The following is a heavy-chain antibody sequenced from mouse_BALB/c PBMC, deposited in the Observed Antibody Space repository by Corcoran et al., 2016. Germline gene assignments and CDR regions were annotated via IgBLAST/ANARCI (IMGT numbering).Heavy chain of an antibody. J-gene: IGHJ1*01. CDR1: GYTFTDYY. CDR3: ARDADWYFDV. Sequence: EVQLHQSGPELVKPGASVKMSCKASGYTFTDYYMKWGQQSHGKSLEWIGDINPNNGGTSYNQKYKGKATLTVDTSCSTAYMQLNSLTSEDSAGYYCARDADWYFDVWGAGTTVTVSS. CDR2: INPNNGGT. V-gene: IGHV1-26*01.